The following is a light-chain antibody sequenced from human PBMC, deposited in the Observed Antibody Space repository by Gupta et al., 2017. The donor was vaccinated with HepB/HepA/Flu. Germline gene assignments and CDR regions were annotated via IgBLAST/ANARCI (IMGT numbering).Light chain of an antibody. CDR3: QQYKSWPLLT. J-gene: IGKJ4*01. CDR2: DAS. CDR1: QSVSRK. V-gene: IGKV3-15*01. Sequence: EIVMTQSPATLSVSPGERATLSCRASQSVSRKLAWYQHKPGQAPRLLIFDASTRATGIPARFSGSGSGTEFTLTINSRQSEDFAVYHCQQYKSWPLLTFGGGTKVEIK.